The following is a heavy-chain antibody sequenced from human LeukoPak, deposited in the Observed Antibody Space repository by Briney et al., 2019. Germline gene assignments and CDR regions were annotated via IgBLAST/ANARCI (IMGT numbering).Heavy chain of an antibody. Sequence: ASVKVSCKASGYTFTSYGISWVRQAPGQGLEWMGWISAYNGNTNYAQKLQGRVTMTTDTSTSTAYMGLRSLRSDDTAVYYCARDRVPYYYDSSGQTLAYWGQGTLVTVSS. CDR2: ISAYNGNT. J-gene: IGHJ4*02. D-gene: IGHD3-22*01. V-gene: IGHV1-18*01. CDR3: ARDRVPYYYDSSGQTLAY. CDR1: GYTFTSYG.